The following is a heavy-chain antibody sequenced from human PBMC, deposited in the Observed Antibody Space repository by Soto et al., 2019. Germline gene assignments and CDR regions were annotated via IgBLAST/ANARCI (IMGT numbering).Heavy chain of an antibody. D-gene: IGHD3-22*01. Sequence: QVQLVQSGAEVKKPGASVKVSCKASGYTFITYGVSWVRQAPGQGLAGLGWISTYNGNTRYAERLQGRVTMTTDTTTNTAYMELRNLRSDDTAVYYCARGPTDYYDDSANYFLDYWGQGTLVTVSS. J-gene: IGHJ4*02. V-gene: IGHV1-18*01. CDR3: ARGPTDYYDDSANYFLDY. CDR1: GYTFITYG. CDR2: ISTYNGNT.